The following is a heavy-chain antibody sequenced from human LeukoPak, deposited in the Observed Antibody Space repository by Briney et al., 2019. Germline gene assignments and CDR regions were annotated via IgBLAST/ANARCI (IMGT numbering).Heavy chain of an antibody. V-gene: IGHV1-69*04. Sequence: SVKVSCKASGGTFSSYAISWVRQAPGQGLEWMGRIIPILGIANYAQKFQGRVTITADNSTSTAYMELSSLRSEDTAVYYCARDPYYYDSSGYFLPSGYFDYWGQGTPVTVSS. CDR1: GGTFSSYA. J-gene: IGHJ4*02. D-gene: IGHD3-22*01. CDR3: ARDPYYYDSSGYFLPSGYFDY. CDR2: IIPILGIA.